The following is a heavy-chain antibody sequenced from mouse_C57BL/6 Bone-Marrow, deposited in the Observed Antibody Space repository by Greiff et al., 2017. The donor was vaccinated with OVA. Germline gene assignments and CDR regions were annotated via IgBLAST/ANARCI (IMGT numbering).Heavy chain of an antibody. CDR1: GYTFTSYW. Sequence: QVQLQQPGAELVRPGSSVKLSCKASGYTFTSYWMHWVKQRPIQGLEWIANIDPSDSETHYNQKFKDKATLTVDKSSSTAYMQLSSLTSEDSAVYYCARRGYGGAMDYWGQGTSVTVSS. J-gene: IGHJ4*01. CDR2: IDPSDSET. V-gene: IGHV1-52*01. D-gene: IGHD2-2*01. CDR3: ARRGYGGAMDY.